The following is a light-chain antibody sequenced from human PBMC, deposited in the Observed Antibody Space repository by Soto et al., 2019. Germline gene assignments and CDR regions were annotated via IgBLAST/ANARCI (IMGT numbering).Light chain of an antibody. CDR3: SSHTSSASVV. J-gene: IGLJ2*01. Sequence: QSVLTQPASVSGSPGQSITISCTGTSSDIGAHDYVSWYRQHPGKAPKLLTYEVTNRPSGVSPRFSGSKSANTASLTISGLQVEDEADYYCSSHTSSASVVFGGGTKLTVL. V-gene: IGLV2-14*01. CDR2: EVT. CDR1: SSDIGAHDY.